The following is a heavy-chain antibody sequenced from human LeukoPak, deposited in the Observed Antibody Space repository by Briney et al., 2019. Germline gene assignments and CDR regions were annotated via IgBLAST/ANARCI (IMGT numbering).Heavy chain of an antibody. CDR2: INPNSGGT. Sequence: ASVKLSCKAFDYNFIGHYIHWVRQAPGQGLEWMGWINPNSGGTNYAQKFQGRVTMTRDTSISTAYMELSRLRSDDTAVYYCARESEDAAAGLATYNWFDPWGQGTLVTVSS. J-gene: IGHJ5*02. V-gene: IGHV1-2*02. CDR1: DYNFIGHY. D-gene: IGHD6-13*01. CDR3: ARESEDAAAGLATYNWFDP.